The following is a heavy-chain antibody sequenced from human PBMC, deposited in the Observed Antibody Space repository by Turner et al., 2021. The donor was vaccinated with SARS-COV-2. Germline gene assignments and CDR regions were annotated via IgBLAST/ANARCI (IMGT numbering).Heavy chain of an antibody. CDR3: ARDSAWSSAWLYD. Sequence: LVESGGGLVQPGGSLRLSCSATGFNFRSYGMHWVRQAPGKGLEWISYISSSGDEIHYSDSVKGRFTVSRDNARESLSLQMNSMRDEDTARYHCARDSAWSSAWLYDWGLGTLVTVSS. CDR1: GFNFRSYG. V-gene: IGHV3-48*02. D-gene: IGHD6-19*01. CDR2: ISSSGDEI. J-gene: IGHJ4*02.